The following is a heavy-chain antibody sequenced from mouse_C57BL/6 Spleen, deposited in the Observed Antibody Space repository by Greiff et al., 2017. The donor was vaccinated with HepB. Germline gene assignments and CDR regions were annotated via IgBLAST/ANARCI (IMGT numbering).Heavy chain of an antibody. Sequence: QVQLQQPGAELVMPGASVKLSCKASGYTFTSYWMHWVKQRPGQGLEWIGEIDPSDSYTNYNQKFKGKSTLTVDKSSSTAYMQRSSLTSEDSAVYYCEKRRGLRGAMGDWGQGTSVTVSS. J-gene: IGHJ4*01. D-gene: IGHD2-4*01. CDR3: EKRRGLRGAMGD. V-gene: IGHV1-69*01. CDR2: IDPSDSYT. CDR1: GYTFTSYW.